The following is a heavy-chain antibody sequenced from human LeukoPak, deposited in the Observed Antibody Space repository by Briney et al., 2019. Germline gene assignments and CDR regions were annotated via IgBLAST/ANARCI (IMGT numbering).Heavy chain of an antibody. D-gene: IGHD6-6*01. CDR3: ARDLRIAARPGWFDP. J-gene: IGHJ5*02. CDR1: GYSISSGYY. V-gene: IGHV4-38-2*02. CDR2: IYHSGST. Sequence: PSETLSLTCTVSGYSISSGYYWGWTRPPPGKGPEWIGIIYHSGSTYYNPSLKSRVTISVDTSKNHFSLKLSSVTAADTAVYYCARDLRIAARPGWFDPWGQGTLVTVSS.